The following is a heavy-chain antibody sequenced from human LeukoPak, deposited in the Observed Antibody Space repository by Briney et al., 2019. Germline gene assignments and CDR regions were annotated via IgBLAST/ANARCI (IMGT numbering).Heavy chain of an antibody. CDR1: GFTFDDYA. D-gene: IGHD4-23*01. V-gene: IGHV3-9*01. Sequence: GGSLRLSCAASGFTFDDYAMHWVRQAPGKGLEWVSGISWNSGSIGYADSVKGRFTISRDNAKSSLYLQMNSLRAEDTALYYCAKEAYGGNLLTYNWFDPWGQGTLVTVSS. CDR2: ISWNSGSI. J-gene: IGHJ5*02. CDR3: AKEAYGGNLLTYNWFDP.